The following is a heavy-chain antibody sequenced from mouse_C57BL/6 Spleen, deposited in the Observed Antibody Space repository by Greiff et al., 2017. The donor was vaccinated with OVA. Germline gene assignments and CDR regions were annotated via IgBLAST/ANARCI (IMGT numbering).Heavy chain of an antibody. D-gene: IGHD1-1*01. CDR3: ARLPAGGGYGSSLCYFDV. V-gene: IGHV1-50*01. CDR1: GYTFTSYW. J-gene: IGHJ1*03. CDR2: IDPSDSYT. Sequence: QVQLQQPGAELVKPGASVKLSCKASGYTFTSYWMQWVKQRPGPGLEWIGEIDPSDSYTNYNQKFKGKATLTVDTSSSTAYMQLSSLTSEESAVYYCARLPAGGGYGSSLCYFDVWGTGTTVTVSS.